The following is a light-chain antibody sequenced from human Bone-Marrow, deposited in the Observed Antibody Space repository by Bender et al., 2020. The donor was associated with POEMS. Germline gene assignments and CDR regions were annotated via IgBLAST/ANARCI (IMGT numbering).Light chain of an antibody. Sequence: SYVLTQPPSVSLAPGQTARITCGGDNIESKSVHWYQQKPGQAPVLVVYDDSDRPPGIPERFSGSNSGNTATLTISRVEAGDEADYFCQVWDSTSDHPVVFGGGTKLTVL. CDR1: NIESKS. CDR3: QVWDSTSDHPVV. CDR2: DDS. V-gene: IGLV3-21*02. J-gene: IGLJ2*01.